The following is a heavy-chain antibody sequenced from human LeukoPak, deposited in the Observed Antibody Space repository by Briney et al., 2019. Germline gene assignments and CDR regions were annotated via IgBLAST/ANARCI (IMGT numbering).Heavy chain of an antibody. CDR2: IYSGGNT. Sequence: PGGSLRLSCAASGFIVSSSYMSWVRQAPGKGLESVSVIYSGGNTYHADSVKGRFTISRDNSKNTLYLQMNSLRAEDTAVYYCATCNGGWSRSAPLDYWGQGTLVTVSS. J-gene: IGHJ4*02. D-gene: IGHD6-19*01. CDR3: ATCNGGWSRSAPLDY. CDR1: GFIVSSSY. V-gene: IGHV3-53*01.